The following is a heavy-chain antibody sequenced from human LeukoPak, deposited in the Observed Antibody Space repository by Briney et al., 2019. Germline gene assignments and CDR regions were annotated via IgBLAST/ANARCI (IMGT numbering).Heavy chain of an antibody. D-gene: IGHD3-22*01. J-gene: IGHJ5*02. V-gene: IGHV1-69*05. CDR1: GGTFSSYA. CDR2: IIPIFGTA. Sequence: SVKVSCKASGGTFSSYAISWVRQAPGQGLGWMGGIIPIFGTANYAQKFQGRVTITTDESTSTAYMELSSLRSEDTAVYYCARFFGYYDSSATGWFDPWGQGTLVTVSS. CDR3: ARFFGYYDSSATGWFDP.